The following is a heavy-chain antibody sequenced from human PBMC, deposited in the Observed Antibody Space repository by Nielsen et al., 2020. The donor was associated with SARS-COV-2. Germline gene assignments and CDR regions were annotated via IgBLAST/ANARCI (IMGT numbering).Heavy chain of an antibody. CDR3: ARDSGVRY. J-gene: IGHJ4*02. Sequence: SETLSLTCAVYGGSFSGYYWSWIRQPPGKGLEWIGEINHSGSTNYNPSLKSRVTISVDTSKNQFSLKLSSVTAADTAMYYCARDSGVRYWGQGTLVTVSS. CDR2: INHSGST. V-gene: IGHV4-34*01. D-gene: IGHD3-10*01. CDR1: GGSFSGYY.